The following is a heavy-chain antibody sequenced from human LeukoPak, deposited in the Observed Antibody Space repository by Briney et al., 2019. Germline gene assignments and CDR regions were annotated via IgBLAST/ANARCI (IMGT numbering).Heavy chain of an antibody. V-gene: IGHV3-23*01. CDR1: GFTFTTYA. CDR2: INSGGVTT. CDR3: AKGIGGAVFGVGAV. D-gene: IGHD3-3*01. J-gene: IGHJ4*02. Sequence: GGSLRLSCAASGFTFTTYAMNWVRQAPGKGLEWVSGINSGGVTTYYADSVKGRFTISRDNSKNTLSLQMNSLTVEGTAVYYCAKGIGGAVFGVGAVWGQGALVIVSS.